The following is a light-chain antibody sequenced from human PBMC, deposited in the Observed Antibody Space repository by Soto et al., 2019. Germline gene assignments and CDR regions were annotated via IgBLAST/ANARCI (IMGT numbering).Light chain of an antibody. Sequence: DIQMTQSPSTLSSFVGYRVTITCRASQSIGVWLAWYQQKPGKAPKLLIYDASNLQTGVPSRFSGSGSGTEFTLTISSLQPDDFATYYCQQYDVDSGTFGQGTKVDIK. CDR2: DAS. J-gene: IGKJ1*01. V-gene: IGKV1-5*01. CDR1: QSIGVW. CDR3: QQYDVDSGT.